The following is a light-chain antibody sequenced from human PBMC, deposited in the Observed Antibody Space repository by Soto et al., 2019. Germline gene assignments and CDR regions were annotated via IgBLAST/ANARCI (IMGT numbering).Light chain of an antibody. CDR2: DAS. Sequence: EIVLTQSPATLSLSPGERATLSCRASQSVSSYLAWYQQKPGQAPRLLIYDASNRATGIPARFSGSGSGTDFTLTISSLEPEDFATYYCQKYNGAPWTFGQGTKVDI. J-gene: IGKJ1*01. CDR1: QSVSSY. V-gene: IGKV3-11*01. CDR3: QKYNGAPWT.